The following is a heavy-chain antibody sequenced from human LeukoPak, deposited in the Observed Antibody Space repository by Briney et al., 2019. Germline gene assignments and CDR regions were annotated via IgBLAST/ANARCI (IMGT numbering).Heavy chain of an antibody. D-gene: IGHD3-22*01. Sequence: SETLSLTCTVSGGSISTYYWTWIRQLPGKGLQWIGYIYYSGSTKYNPSLKSRVTISADTSKNQFPLKLTSVTAADTAVYYCARQTLTASDSFDYWGQGTLVTVSS. CDR1: GGSISTYY. CDR2: IYYSGST. J-gene: IGHJ4*02. CDR3: ARQTLTASDSFDY. V-gene: IGHV4-59*08.